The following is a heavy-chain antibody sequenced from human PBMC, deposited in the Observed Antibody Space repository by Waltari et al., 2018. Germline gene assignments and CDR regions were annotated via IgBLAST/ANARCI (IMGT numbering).Heavy chain of an antibody. CDR1: GGSISSYY. D-gene: IGHD3-3*01. CDR3: ASSPTIGFWSGYYVD. V-gene: IGHV4-59*01. Sequence: QVQLQESGPGLVKPSETLSLTCTVSGGSISSYYWSWIRQPPGKGLEWIGYIYYSGSTNYNPSLKSRVTISVDTSKNQFSLKLSSVTAADTAVYYCASSPTIGFWSGYYVDWGQGTLVTVSS. J-gene: IGHJ4*02. CDR2: IYYSGST.